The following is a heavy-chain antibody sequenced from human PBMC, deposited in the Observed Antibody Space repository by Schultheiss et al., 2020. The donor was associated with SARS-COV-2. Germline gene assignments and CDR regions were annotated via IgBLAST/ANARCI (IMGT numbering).Heavy chain of an antibody. CDR1: GYTFTNHW. Sequence: GESLKISCKASGYTFTNHWIGWVRQMPGKGLEWMGIIHPGDSDTRYSPSFQGQVTISADKSISTAYLQWSSLKASDTAMYYCARYGNWNARYFDYWGQGTLVTVSS. CDR2: IHPGDSDT. D-gene: IGHD1-1*01. J-gene: IGHJ4*02. CDR3: ARYGNWNARYFDY. V-gene: IGHV5-51*01.